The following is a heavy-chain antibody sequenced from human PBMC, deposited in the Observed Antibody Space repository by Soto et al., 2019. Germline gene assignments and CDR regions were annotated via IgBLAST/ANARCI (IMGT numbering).Heavy chain of an antibody. CDR2: ISRSSSYT. V-gene: IGHV3-11*05. J-gene: IGHJ4*02. CDR1: GFTFSDYY. CDR3: GGGGGSYLPDY. Sequence: QVQLVESGGGLVKPGGSLRLSCAASGFTFSDYYMSWIRQAPGKGLEWVSYISRSSSYTNYADSVNGRFTISRDNAKNSLYLQMNSLRADDRAVYYCGGGGGSYLPDYWGQGTLVTVSS. D-gene: IGHD1-26*01.